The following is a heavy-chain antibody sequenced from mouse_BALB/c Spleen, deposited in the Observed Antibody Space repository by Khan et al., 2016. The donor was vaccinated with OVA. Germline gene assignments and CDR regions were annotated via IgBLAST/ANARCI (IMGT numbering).Heavy chain of an antibody. V-gene: IGHV5-6*01. Sequence: EVELVESGGDLVKPGGSLKLSCAASGFTFSTYAMSWVRQTPDKRLEWVATIITGGDYIYYPDSVKGRFTISRDTAKNTLYLQMSSLRSEDTAMYYCARHNYGPFAYWGQGTLVTVSA. CDR2: IITGGDYI. CDR3: ARHNYGPFAY. CDR1: GFTFSTYA. J-gene: IGHJ3*01. D-gene: IGHD1-1*01.